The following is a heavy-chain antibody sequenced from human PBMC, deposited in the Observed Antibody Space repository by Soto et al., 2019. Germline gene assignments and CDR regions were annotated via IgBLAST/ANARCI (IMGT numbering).Heavy chain of an antibody. CDR2: ISAYNGNT. CDR3: ARAGQYYDSSGYIT. Sequence: QVKLVQSGTEVKKPGASMKVSCKASGYSFATSGISWVRQAPGQGLEWMGWISAYNGNTNYDQKLRDRVTMTTDTSTSTAYLELRSLRSDDTAVYYWARAGQYYDSSGYITWGQGTLVTVSS. D-gene: IGHD3-22*01. J-gene: IGHJ5*02. CDR1: GYSFATSG. V-gene: IGHV1-18*01.